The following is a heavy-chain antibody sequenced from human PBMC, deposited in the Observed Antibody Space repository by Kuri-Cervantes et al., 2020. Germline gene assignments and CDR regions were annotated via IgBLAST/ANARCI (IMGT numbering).Heavy chain of an antibody. CDR2: IYTSGST. J-gene: IGHJ4*02. CDR1: GGSISDYY. V-gene: IGHV4-4*08. D-gene: IGHD6-19*01. Sequence: SETLSLTCTVSGGSISDYYWSWIRQPPGNGLEWIGRIYTSGSTNYNPSLKSRVTISVDTSKNQFSLKLSSVTAADTAVYYCTREGISSGWYTLDYWGQGTLVTVSS. CDR3: TREGISSGWYTLDY.